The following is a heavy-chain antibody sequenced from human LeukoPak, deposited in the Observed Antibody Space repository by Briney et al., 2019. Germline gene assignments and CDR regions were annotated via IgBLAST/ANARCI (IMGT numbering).Heavy chain of an antibody. Sequence: SGTLSLTCAVSGGSISSGNWWSWVRQPPGKGLEWIGEIYHSGSTNYNPSLKSRVTISVDKSKNQFSLKLSSVTAADTAVYYCARGPLDSGYTYFDYWGQGTLVSVAS. CDR1: GGSISSGNW. J-gene: IGHJ4*02. D-gene: IGHD5-12*01. V-gene: IGHV4-4*02. CDR3: ARGPLDSGYTYFDY. CDR2: IYHSGST.